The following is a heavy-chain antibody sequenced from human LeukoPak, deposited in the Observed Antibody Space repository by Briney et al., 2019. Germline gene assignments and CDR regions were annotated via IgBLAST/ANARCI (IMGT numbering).Heavy chain of an antibody. CDR1: GGSISSYY. V-gene: IGHV4-59*01. J-gene: IGHJ3*02. Sequence: SETLSLTCTVSGGSISSYYWSWIRQPPGKGLEWIGYIYYSGSTNYNPSLKSRVTISVDTSKNQFSLKLSSVTAADTAVYYCAREGGSAYYYDSSGYPTAPHAFDIWGQGTMVTVSS. D-gene: IGHD3-22*01. CDR3: AREGGSAYYYDSSGYPTAPHAFDI. CDR2: IYYSGST.